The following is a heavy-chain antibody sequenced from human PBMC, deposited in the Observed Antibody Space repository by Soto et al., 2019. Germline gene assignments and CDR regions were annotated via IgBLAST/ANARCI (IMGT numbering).Heavy chain of an antibody. V-gene: IGHV3-21*01. Sequence: GGSLRLSCAASGFTFSSYSMNWVRQAPGKGLEWVSSISSSSSYIYYADSVKGRFTISRDNAKNSLYLQMNSLRAEDTAVYYCARDLRIAVAGIGAFAIWGQGTMDTGSS. CDR2: ISSSSSYI. J-gene: IGHJ3*02. CDR3: ARDLRIAVAGIGAFAI. D-gene: IGHD6-19*01. CDR1: GFTFSSYS.